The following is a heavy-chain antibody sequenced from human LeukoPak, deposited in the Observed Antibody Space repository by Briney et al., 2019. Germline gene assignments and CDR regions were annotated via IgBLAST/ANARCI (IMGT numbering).Heavy chain of an antibody. D-gene: IGHD3-22*01. CDR2: IYYSGST. CDR3: ARGFDSSGYHWFDP. V-gene: IGHV4-59*01. J-gene: IGHJ5*02. CDR1: GGSISSYY. Sequence: PSETLSLTCTVSGGSISSYYRSWIRQPPGKGLEWIGYIYYSGSTNYNPSLKSRVTISVDTSKNQFSLKLSSVTAADTAVYYCARGFDSSGYHWFDPWGQGTLVTVSS.